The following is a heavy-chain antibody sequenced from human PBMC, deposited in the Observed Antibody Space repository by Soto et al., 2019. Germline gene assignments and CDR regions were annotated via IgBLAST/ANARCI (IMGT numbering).Heavy chain of an antibody. Sequence: SGTLSLTCAVYDGSFSGYYWSWIRQPPGKGLEWIGEINHSGSTNYNPSLKSRVTISVDTSKNQFSLKLSSVTAADTAVYYCARGKRRSEVGATGWFDPWGQGTLVTVSS. D-gene: IGHD1-26*01. CDR3: ARGKRRSEVGATGWFDP. V-gene: IGHV4-34*01. CDR2: INHSGST. CDR1: DGSFSGYY. J-gene: IGHJ5*02.